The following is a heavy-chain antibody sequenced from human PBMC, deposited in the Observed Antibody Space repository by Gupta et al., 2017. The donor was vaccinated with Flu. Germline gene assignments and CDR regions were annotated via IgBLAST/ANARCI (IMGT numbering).Heavy chain of an antibody. CDR1: GGSVSRGSFF. J-gene: IGHJ6*01. D-gene: IGHD2-15*01. V-gene: IGHV4-61*01. CDR2: ISASGST. Sequence: QVQLQESGPGLVNSSETLSLTCSVSGGSVSRGSFFWTWIRHPPGKGLEWIGYISASGSTNYIPSLKSRVATSIDTSKNQFSLRLSSVTAADTAVYYCARDVLSGSDQTFYYFGMDVWGLGPTVTGS. CDR3: ARDVLSGSDQTFYYFGMDV.